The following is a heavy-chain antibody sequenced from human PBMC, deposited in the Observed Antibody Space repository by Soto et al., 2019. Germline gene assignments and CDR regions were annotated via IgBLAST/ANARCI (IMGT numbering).Heavy chain of an antibody. Sequence: TLSLTCAVSGGSISSSNWWSWVRQPPGKGLEWIGEIYHSGSTNYNPSLKSRVTISVDKSKNQFSLKLSSVTAADTAVYYCARWEGVYDSSEDAFDIWGQGTMVTGSS. V-gene: IGHV4-4*02. J-gene: IGHJ3*02. CDR2: IYHSGST. D-gene: IGHD3-22*01. CDR3: ARWEGVYDSSEDAFDI. CDR1: GGSISSSNW.